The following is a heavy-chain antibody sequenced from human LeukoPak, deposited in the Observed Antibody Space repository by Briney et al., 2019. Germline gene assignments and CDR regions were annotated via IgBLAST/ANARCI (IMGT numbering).Heavy chain of an antibody. CDR1: GYSISSGYY. CDR3: ARGPLYCSSTSCFLYYFDY. Sequence: PSETLSLTCTVSGYSISSGYYWGWIQQPPGKGLEWIGSIYHSGSTYYNPSLKSRVTISVDTSKNQFSLKLSSVTAADTAVYYCARGPLYCSSTSCFLYYFDYWGQGPRSPSPQ. J-gene: IGHJ4*02. D-gene: IGHD2-2*01. CDR2: IYHSGST. V-gene: IGHV4-38-2*02.